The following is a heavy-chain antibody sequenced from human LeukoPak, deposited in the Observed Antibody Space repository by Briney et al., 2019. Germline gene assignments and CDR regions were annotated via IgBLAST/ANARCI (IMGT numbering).Heavy chain of an antibody. CDR3: ARVRPPRGGYNLGGWFDP. Sequence: ASVKVSCKASGYTFTSYDINWVRQATGQGLEWMGWMNPNSGNTGYAQEFQGRVTMTRNTSISTAYMELSSLRSEDTAVYYCARVRPPRGGYNLGGWFDPWGQGTLVTVSS. CDR1: GYTFTSYD. CDR2: MNPNSGNT. D-gene: IGHD5-24*01. V-gene: IGHV1-8*01. J-gene: IGHJ5*02.